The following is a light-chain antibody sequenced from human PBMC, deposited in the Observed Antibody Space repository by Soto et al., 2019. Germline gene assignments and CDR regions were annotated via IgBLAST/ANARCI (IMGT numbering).Light chain of an antibody. V-gene: IGKV3-20*01. Sequence: EIVLTQSPGTLSLSPGERATLSCRASQSVSSSYLAWYQQKPGQAPRLLIYDASSRATCIPDRFTGSGSGTDFSLTISRLEPEDFAVYYCHQYGSSPYTFGQGTKLEIK. CDR2: DAS. CDR3: HQYGSSPYT. J-gene: IGKJ2*01. CDR1: QSVSSSY.